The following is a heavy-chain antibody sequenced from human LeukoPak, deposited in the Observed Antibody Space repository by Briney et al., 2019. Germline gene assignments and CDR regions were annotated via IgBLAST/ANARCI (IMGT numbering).Heavy chain of an antibody. Sequence: SETLSLTCTVPGDSIRSSSYSWGWIRQPPGKGLEWIGTINYSGSPYYNPSLQSRVTMSLDTSKNQVSLKLNSVTAADTAVYYCARQASVVRGVIIPWFDPWGRGTLVTASS. CDR1: GDSIRSSSYS. J-gene: IGHJ5*02. CDR2: INYSGSP. CDR3: ARQASVVRGVIIPWFDP. V-gene: IGHV4-39*01. D-gene: IGHD3-10*01.